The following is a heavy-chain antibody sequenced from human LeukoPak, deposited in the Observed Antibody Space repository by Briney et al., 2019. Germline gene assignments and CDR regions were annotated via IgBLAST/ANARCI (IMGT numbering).Heavy chain of an antibody. V-gene: IGHV3-74*01. CDR1: GFTFSSYW. CDR2: IASDGSST. Sequence: PGGSLRLSCAASGFTFSSYWMNWVRQAPGKGLVWVSRIASDGSSTTYADSVKGRFSISRDNAKNTLYLQMNSLRVEDTAVYYCAKGRRGATRYYFDYWGQGTLVTVSS. D-gene: IGHD1-26*01. CDR3: AKGRRGATRYYFDY. J-gene: IGHJ4*02.